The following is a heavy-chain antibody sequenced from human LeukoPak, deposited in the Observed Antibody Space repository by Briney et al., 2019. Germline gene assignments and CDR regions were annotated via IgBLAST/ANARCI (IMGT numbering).Heavy chain of an antibody. CDR2: INHSGST. J-gene: IGHJ3*02. D-gene: IGHD1-26*01. Sequence: SETLSLTCAVYGGSFSGYYWNWIRQPPGKGLEWIGEINHSGSTNYNPSLKSRVTISVDTSKNQFSLKLSSVTAADTAVYYCARGPIVSGAFDIWGQGTMVTVSS. CDR3: ARGPIVSGAFDI. CDR1: GGSFSGYY. V-gene: IGHV4-34*01.